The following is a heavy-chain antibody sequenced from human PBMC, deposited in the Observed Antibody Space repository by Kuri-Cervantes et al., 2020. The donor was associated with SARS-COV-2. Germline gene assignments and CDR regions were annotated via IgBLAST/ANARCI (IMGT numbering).Heavy chain of an antibody. J-gene: IGHJ6*04. Sequence: SETLSLTCTVSGGSISSYYWSWIRQPPGKGLEWIGGIYYSGSTYHNPSLKSRVTLSADTSKNQFSLKLSSVTAADTAVYYCARPGGFLDVWGKGTTVTVSS. D-gene: IGHD4-23*01. CDR3: ARPGGFLDV. CDR2: IYYSGST. V-gene: IGHV4-39*01. CDR1: GGSISSYY.